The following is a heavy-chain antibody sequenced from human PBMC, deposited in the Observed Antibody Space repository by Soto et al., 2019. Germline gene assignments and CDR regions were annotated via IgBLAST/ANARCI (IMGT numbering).Heavy chain of an antibody. J-gene: IGHJ5*02. Sequence: QVQLQESGPGLVKPSQTLSLTCTVSGGSISSGDYYWSWIRQPPGKGLEWIGYIYYSGSTYYNPSLKSRVTISVDTSKNQSSLKLSSVTAADTAVYYCARDPSGFEGWFDPWGQGTLVTVSS. CDR2: IYYSGST. CDR1: GGSISSGDYY. D-gene: IGHD3-3*01. V-gene: IGHV4-30-4*01. CDR3: ARDPSGFEGWFDP.